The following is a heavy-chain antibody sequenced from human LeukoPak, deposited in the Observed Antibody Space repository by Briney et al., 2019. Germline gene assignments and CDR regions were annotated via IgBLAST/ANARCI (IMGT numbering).Heavy chain of an antibody. CDR1: GGTFSSCA. CDR2: IIPIFGTA. D-gene: IGHD4-23*01. V-gene: IGHV1-69*13. CDR3: AREPTGYETPN. Sequence: GASVKVSCKASGGTFSSCAISWVRQAPGQGLEWMGGIIPIFGTANYAQKFQGRVTITADESTSTAYMELSSLRSEDTAVYYCAREPTGYETPNWGQGTLVTASS. J-gene: IGHJ4*02.